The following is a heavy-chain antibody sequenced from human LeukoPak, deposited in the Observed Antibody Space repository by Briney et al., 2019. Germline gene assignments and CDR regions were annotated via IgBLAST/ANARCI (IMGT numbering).Heavy chain of an antibody. CDR2: IYYSGST. J-gene: IGHJ3*02. CDR3: ARGVYGDYHDAFDI. Sequence: SETLSLTCTVSGGSISSSSYYWGWIRQPPGKGLEWIGSIYYSGSTYYNPSLKSRVTISVDTSKNQFSLKLSSVTAADTAVYYCARGVYGDYHDAFDIWGQGTMVTVSS. D-gene: IGHD4-17*01. CDR1: GGSISSSSYY. V-gene: IGHV4-39*07.